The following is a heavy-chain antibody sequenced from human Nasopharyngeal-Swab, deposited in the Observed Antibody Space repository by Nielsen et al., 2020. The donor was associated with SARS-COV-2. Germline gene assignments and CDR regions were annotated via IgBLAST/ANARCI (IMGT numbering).Heavy chain of an antibody. J-gene: IGHJ6*02. V-gene: IGHV1-46*01. D-gene: IGHD1-26*01. Sequence: WVRQAPGQGLEWMGIINPSGGSTSYAQKFQGRVTMPRDTSTSTVYLELSSLRSEDTAVYYCAREIVGASYYYYGMDVWGQGTTVTVSS. CDR2: INPSGGST. CDR3: AREIVGASYYYYGMDV.